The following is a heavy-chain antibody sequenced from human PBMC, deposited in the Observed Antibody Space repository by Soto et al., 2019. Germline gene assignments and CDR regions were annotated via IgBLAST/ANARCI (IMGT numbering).Heavy chain of an antibody. Sequence: SETLSLTCTVSGGSVSSGSYYWSWIRQPPGKGLEWIGYIYYSGSTNYNPSLKSRVTISVDTSKNQFSLKLTSVTATDTAVYYCARHSIYGEFDYWGQGTQVTVSS. V-gene: IGHV4-61*01. J-gene: IGHJ4*02. CDR3: ARHSIYGEFDY. CDR1: GGSVSSGSYY. D-gene: IGHD2-21*01. CDR2: IYYSGST.